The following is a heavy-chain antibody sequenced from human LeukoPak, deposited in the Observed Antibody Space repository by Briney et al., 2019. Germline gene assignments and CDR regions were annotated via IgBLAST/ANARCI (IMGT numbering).Heavy chain of an antibody. V-gene: IGHV3-66*01. CDR3: ATESGWGQLELHY. D-gene: IGHD1-7*01. CDR1: GFTVSSNY. Sequence: GGSLRLSCAASGFTVSSNYMSWVRRAPGKGLEWVSVIYSGGSTYYADSVKGRFTISRDNSKNTLYLQMNSLRAEDTAVYYCATESGWGQLELHYWGQGTLVTVSS. CDR2: IYSGGST. J-gene: IGHJ4*02.